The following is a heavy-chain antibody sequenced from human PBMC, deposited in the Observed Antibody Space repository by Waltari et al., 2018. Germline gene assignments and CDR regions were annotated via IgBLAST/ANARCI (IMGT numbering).Heavy chain of an antibody. CDR3: ARAIYGDPFDY. J-gene: IGHJ4*02. CDR2: IYYSGST. V-gene: IGHV4-39*07. D-gene: IGHD4-17*01. CDR1: GGSISRSRYY. Sequence: QLQLQESGPGLVKPSETLSLTCTVSGGSISRSRYYWGWIRQPPGKGLEWIGSIYYSGSTYYNPSFKSRVTISVDTSKNQFSLKLSSVTAADTAVYYCARAIYGDPFDYWGQGTLVTVSS.